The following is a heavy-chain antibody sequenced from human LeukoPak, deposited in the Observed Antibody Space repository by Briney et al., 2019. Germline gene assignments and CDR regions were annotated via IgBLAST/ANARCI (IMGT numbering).Heavy chain of an antibody. V-gene: IGHV3-53*01. CDR1: GFTVSSNY. CDR3: ARGPPTILGGFDP. Sequence: PGGSLRLSCAASGFTVSSNYMSWVRQAPGKGLEWVSVIYSGGSTYYADSVKGRFTISRDNSKNTLYLQMNSLRAEDTAVYYCARGPPTILGGFDPWGQGTLVTVSS. CDR2: IYSGGST. D-gene: IGHD2-2*01. J-gene: IGHJ5*02.